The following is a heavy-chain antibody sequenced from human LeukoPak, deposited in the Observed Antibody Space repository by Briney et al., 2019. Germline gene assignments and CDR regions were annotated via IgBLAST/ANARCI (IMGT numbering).Heavy chain of an antibody. CDR2: ISWNSGSI. CDR1: GFTFDDYA. Sequence: GGSLRLSCAASGFTFDDYAMHWVRQAPGKGLEWVSGISWNSGSIGYADSVKGRFTISRDNAKNSLYLQMNSLRAEDTALYYCAKGDSSSWYGEGSFDYWGRGTLVTVSS. V-gene: IGHV3-9*01. CDR3: AKGDSSSWYGEGSFDY. D-gene: IGHD6-13*01. J-gene: IGHJ4*02.